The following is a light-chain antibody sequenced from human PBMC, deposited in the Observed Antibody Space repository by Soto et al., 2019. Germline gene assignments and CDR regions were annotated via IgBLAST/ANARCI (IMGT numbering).Light chain of an antibody. V-gene: IGKV3-11*01. CDR3: QQRSNWPWT. J-gene: IGKJ1*01. CDR1: QSVSRY. CDR2: DAY. Sequence: VVTQSAATLSLSPGARATLSCRASQSVSRYLAWYQQKTGPAPRLLIYDAYNRATGIPARFSSSWSGTDFTLTIISLEPEEVAGYYCQQRSNWPWTFRQGTKV.